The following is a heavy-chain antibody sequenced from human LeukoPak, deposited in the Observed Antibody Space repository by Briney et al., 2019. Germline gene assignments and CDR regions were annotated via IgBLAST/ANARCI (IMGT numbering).Heavy chain of an antibody. CDR3: ASGGYYWDA. V-gene: IGHV3-7*01. D-gene: IGHD1-1*01. J-gene: IGHJ4*02. CDR2: TKEDGSER. Sequence: GWSLRLSCAATGFTFSRYWMSWVRQATGKGLACVGSTKEDGSERYCADLVKGRFTVSRDNAKNSLYLQMHSPRAKNMAVYYCASGGYYWDAWGQGSLDTVTS. CDR1: GFTFSRYW.